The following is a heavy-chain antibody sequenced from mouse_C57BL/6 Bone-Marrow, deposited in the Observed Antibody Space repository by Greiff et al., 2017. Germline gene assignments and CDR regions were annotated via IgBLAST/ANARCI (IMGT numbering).Heavy chain of an antibody. Sequence: EVQLQQSGPVLVKPGASVKMSCKASGYTFTDYYMNWVKQSHGKSLEWIGAINPYNGGTSYNQKFKGKATLTVDKSSSTAYMELNSLTSEDSAVYYCARLGGGDYDYWGQGTTLTVSS. V-gene: IGHV1-19*01. CDR1: GYTFTDYY. CDR2: INPYNGGT. D-gene: IGHD2-13*01. J-gene: IGHJ2*01. CDR3: ARLGGGDYDY.